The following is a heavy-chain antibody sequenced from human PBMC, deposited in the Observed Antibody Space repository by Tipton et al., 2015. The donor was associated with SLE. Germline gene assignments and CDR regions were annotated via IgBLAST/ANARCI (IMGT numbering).Heavy chain of an antibody. CDR1: GFTFSTFG. J-gene: IGHJ4*02. CDR3: VRGTTMVYDY. Sequence: QLVQSGGGVVQPGRSLRLSCAASGFTFSTFGMHWVRQVPGKGLEWVAVIWYDGTNTYYADSVKGRFTISRDNSNNTLYLQMSSLRGEDTAVYYCVRGTTMVYDYWGQGILVTVSS. CDR2: IWYDGTNT. V-gene: IGHV3-33*01. D-gene: IGHD5-18*01.